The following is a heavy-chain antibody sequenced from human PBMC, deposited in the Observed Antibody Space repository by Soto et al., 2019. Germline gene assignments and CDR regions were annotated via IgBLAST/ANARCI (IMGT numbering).Heavy chain of an antibody. J-gene: IGHJ4*02. V-gene: IGHV3-23*01. D-gene: IGHD3-16*01. Sequence: EVLLLQSGGGLAQPGGSLRLSCAASGFSFSTYAMSWVRQAPGKGLEWVAGSSGGYTYYADSVKGRFTVSKDNSSSTLFLQINALIAEAKSGYYGSKTGPLGGDRANGGGYCDYWGQGGLVTVSA. CDR2: SSGGYT. CDR1: GFSFSTYA. CDR3: SKTGPLGGDRANGGGYCDY.